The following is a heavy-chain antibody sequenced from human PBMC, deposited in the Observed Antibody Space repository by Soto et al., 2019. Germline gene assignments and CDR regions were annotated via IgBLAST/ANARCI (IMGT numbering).Heavy chain of an antibody. J-gene: IGHJ5*02. CDR1: GGSISSYY. Sequence: QVQLQESGPGLVKPSETLSLTCTVSGGSISSYYWSWIRQPPGKGLEWIGYIYYSGSTNYNPSLKSRVTISVDTSKNQFSLKLSSVTAADTAVYYCARHGLYDFWSGYSGWFDPWGQGTLVTGSS. CDR3: ARHGLYDFWSGYSGWFDP. D-gene: IGHD3-3*01. CDR2: IYYSGST. V-gene: IGHV4-59*08.